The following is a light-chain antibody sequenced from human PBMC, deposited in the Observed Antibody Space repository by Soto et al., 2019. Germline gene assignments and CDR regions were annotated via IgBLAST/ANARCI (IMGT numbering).Light chain of an antibody. J-gene: IGKJ5*01. CDR1: QDINNY. V-gene: IGKV1-33*01. CDR3: HQYDNLPPT. Sequence: ILLTQSPSSLSASVGDRVTITCRASQDINNYLDWYQVKPGKAPKLLIYDATNLETGVPSRFSGSGSRTDFSFTISSLQPEDVAIYYCHQYDNLPPTFGQGTRLEIK. CDR2: DAT.